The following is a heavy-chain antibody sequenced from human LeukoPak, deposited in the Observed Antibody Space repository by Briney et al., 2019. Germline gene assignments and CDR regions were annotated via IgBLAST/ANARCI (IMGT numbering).Heavy chain of an antibody. CDR2: IYYSGST. Sequence: SETLSLTCTVSGGSLRSYYWSWIRQPPGKGREWIGYIYYSGSTNYNPSLKSRVTISVDTSKNQFSLKLSSVTAADTAVYYCARGYHDFSGYWLSYFDYWGQGTLVTVSS. D-gene: IGHD3-22*01. CDR1: GGSLRSYY. CDR3: ARGYHDFSGYWLSYFDY. V-gene: IGHV4-59*01. J-gene: IGHJ4*02.